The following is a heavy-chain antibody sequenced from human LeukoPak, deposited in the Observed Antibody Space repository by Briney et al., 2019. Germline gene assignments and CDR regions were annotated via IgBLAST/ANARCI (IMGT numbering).Heavy chain of an antibody. J-gene: IGHJ3*02. CDR2: IRYDGSNK. CDR1: GFTFSSYG. D-gene: IGHD4-11*01. Sequence: PGGSLRLSCAASGFTFSSYGMHWVRQAPGKGLEWVAFIRYDGSNKYYADSVKGRFTISRDNSKNTLYLQMNSLRAEDTAVYYCAKDTAVTAAFDIWGQGTMVTVSS. V-gene: IGHV3-30*02. CDR3: AKDTAVTAAFDI.